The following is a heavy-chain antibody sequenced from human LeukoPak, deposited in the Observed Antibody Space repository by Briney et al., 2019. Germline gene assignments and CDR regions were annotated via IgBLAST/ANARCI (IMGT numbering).Heavy chain of an antibody. CDR1: GFTFTDYW. D-gene: IGHD6-13*01. J-gene: IGHJ4*01. V-gene: IGHV3-7*01. CDR2: IRQDGSEK. CDR3: ARDGTAAGLYFDL. Sequence: GGSLRLSCEVSGFTFTDYWMNWVRQAPGKGPEWVASIRQDGSEKTYVDSVKGRFTISRDNTKNSLSLQLNGLRAEDTAVYYCARDGTAAGLYFDLWGQGTPVTISS.